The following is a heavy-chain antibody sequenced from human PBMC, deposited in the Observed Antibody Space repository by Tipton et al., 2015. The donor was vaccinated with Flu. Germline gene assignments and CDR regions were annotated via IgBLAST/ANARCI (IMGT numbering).Heavy chain of an antibody. J-gene: IGHJ4*01. V-gene: IGHV4-59*01. Sequence: TLSLTCSVSGGSITNYYWSWIRQPPGKGLEWIGYIYSSGSTTYNPSLKSRVSMSADTSMNQFSLRLNSMTAADTAVYYCARLPRHYGDYPLDYWGPGIMVTVST. CDR2: IYSSGST. CDR1: GGSITNYY. CDR3: ARLPRHYGDYPLDY. D-gene: IGHD4-17*01.